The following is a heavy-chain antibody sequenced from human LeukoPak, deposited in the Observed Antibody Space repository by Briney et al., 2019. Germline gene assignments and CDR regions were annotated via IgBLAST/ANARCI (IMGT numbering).Heavy chain of an antibody. CDR1: GASISSYY. J-gene: IGHJ6*03. Sequence: SETLSLTCTVSGASISSYYWSWIRQAPGKGLEWIGYINYSGSANYNPSLKSRVTISIDTSKNQFSLKLSSVTAADTAVYYCARTTVTTLYYYYMDVWGKGTTITVSS. V-gene: IGHV4-59*01. D-gene: IGHD4-17*01. CDR3: ARTTVTTLYYYYMDV. CDR2: INYSGSA.